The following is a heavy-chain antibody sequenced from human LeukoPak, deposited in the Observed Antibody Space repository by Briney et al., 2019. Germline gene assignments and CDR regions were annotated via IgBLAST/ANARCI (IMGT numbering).Heavy chain of an antibody. D-gene: IGHD2-2*01. Sequence: SETLSLTCAVYGWSFNDYYWTWIRQPPGKGLEWIGEINARGDTNYNPSLKSRANISVDTSKKQFSLRLTSMIAADTALYYCARGQVPAARGYNWFDPWGQGTLVTVSS. CDR1: GWSFNDYY. CDR3: ARGQVPAARGYNWFDP. J-gene: IGHJ5*02. V-gene: IGHV4-34*01. CDR2: INARGDT.